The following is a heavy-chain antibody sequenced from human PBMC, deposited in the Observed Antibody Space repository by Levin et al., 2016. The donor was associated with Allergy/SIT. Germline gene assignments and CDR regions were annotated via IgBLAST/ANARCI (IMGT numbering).Heavy chain of an antibody. CDR2: IYPGDSDT. D-gene: IGHD4-23*01. CDR3: ARQVGNSAVDY. J-gene: IGHJ4*02. Sequence: GESLKISCKGSGYSFTTYWISWVRQMPGKGLEWMGIIYPGDSDTRYSPSFRGQVTISADKSINTAYLQWSSLKASDTAMYYCARQVGNSAVDYWGQGTLVTVSS. V-gene: IGHV5-51*01. CDR1: GYSFTTYW.